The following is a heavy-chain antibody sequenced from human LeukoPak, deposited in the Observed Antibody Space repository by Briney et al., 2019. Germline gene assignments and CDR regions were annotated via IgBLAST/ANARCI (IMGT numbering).Heavy chain of an antibody. J-gene: IGHJ4*02. CDR2: IYHSGST. V-gene: IGHV4-30-2*01. CDR3: AGGSLSSGYYPSGFDY. D-gene: IGHD3-22*01. CDR1: GGSVSNGNYY. Sequence: SETLSLTCTVSGGSVSNGNYYWSWIRQPPGKGLEWIGYIYHSGSTYYNPSLKSRVTISVDRSKNQFSLKLSSVTAADTAVYYCAGGSLSSGYYPSGFDYWGQGTLVTVSS.